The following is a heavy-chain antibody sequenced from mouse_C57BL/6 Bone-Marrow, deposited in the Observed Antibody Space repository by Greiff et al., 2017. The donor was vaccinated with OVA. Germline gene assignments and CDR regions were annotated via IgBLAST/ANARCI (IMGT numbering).Heavy chain of an antibody. CDR2: ISNGGGST. J-gene: IGHJ4*01. CDR3: ARRDYDYDGGAMDY. Sequence: EVNVVESGGGLVQPGGSLKLSCAASGFTFSDYYMYWVRQTPEKRLEWVAYISNGGGSTYYPDTVKGRFTISRDNAKNTLSLQMSRLKSEDTAMYYCARRDYDYDGGAMDYWGQGTSVTVSS. CDR1: GFTFSDYY. V-gene: IGHV5-12*01. D-gene: IGHD2-4*01.